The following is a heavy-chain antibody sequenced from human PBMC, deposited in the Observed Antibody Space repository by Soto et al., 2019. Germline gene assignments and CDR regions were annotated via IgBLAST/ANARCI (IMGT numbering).Heavy chain of an antibody. J-gene: IGHJ4*02. D-gene: IGHD2-8*01. CDR3: AKEATNINNFDY. CDR2: ISSSGSHK. Sequence: QTGGSLRLSCAASGFTFSNYEMNWVRQAPGKGLEWLSYISSSGSHKEYADSVKGRFTISRDNAKKSLYLQLNSLRAEDTAVYYCAKEATNINNFDYWGQGTLVTVSS. V-gene: IGHV3-48*03. CDR1: GFTFSNYE.